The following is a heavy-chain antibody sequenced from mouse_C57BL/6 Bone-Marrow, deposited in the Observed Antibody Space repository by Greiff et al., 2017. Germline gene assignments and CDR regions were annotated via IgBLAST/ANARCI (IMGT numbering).Heavy chain of an antibody. CDR1: GYSITSGYY. D-gene: IGHD1-1*01. V-gene: IGHV3-6*01. CDR2: ISYDGSN. CDR3: ASDVGGSSYWYFDD. Sequence: EVKLVESGPGLVKPSQSLSLTCSVTGYSITSGYYWNWIRQFPGNKLEWMGYISYDGSNNYNPSLKNRISITRDTSNNQFFLKLNSVITEDTATYYCASDVGGSSYWYFDDWGTGTTVTVSS. J-gene: IGHJ1*03.